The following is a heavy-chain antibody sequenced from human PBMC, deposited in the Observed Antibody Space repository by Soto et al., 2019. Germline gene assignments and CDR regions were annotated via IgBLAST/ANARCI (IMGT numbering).Heavy chain of an antibody. D-gene: IGHD2-8*01. CDR2: IYYSGST. CDR3: ARDASGLTFDY. V-gene: IGHV4-30-4*01. Sequence: PSETLSLTCTVSGGSISSGDYYWSWIRQPPGKGLEWIGYIYYSGSTYYNPSLKSRVTISVDTSKNQFSLKLSSVTAADTAVYYCARDASGLTFDYWGQGTLVTVSS. CDR1: GGSISSGDYY. J-gene: IGHJ4*02.